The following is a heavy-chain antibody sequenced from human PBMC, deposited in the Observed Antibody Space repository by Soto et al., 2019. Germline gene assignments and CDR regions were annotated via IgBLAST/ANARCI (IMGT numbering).Heavy chain of an antibody. CDR3: VRVLDSSWYADL. CDR2: IFYTGVT. CDR1: GGSVSNASFY. D-gene: IGHD3-22*01. J-gene: IGHJ2*01. Sequence: QVQLQESGPGLVKPSETLSLTCSVSGGSVSNASFYWTWIQQAPGTGLEYIGYIFYTGVTNYNPSLSSRVTISLDTSKNHFSLKLNSMTAADTAVYYCVRVLDSSWYADLWGRGTLVTVSS. V-gene: IGHV4-61*03.